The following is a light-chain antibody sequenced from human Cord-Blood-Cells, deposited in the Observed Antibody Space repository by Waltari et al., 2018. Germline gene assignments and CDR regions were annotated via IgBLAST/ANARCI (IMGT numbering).Light chain of an antibody. V-gene: IGKV1-39*01. J-gene: IGKJ5*01. CDR2: AAS. CDR1: QSISSY. CDR3: HQSYSTIT. Sequence: DIQMTQSPSSLSASVGERVTITCRASQSISSYFNWYQQKPGKAPKILIYAASSLQSGAPSRFSGRGSGTDFTLTISSLQPDDVATDYCHQSYSTITPGQGTRLDIK.